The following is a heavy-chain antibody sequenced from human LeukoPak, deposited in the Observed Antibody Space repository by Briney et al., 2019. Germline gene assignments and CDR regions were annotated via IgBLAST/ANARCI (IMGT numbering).Heavy chain of an antibody. V-gene: IGHV3-21*01. CDR2: ISSSSSYI. Sequence: GGSLRLSCAASGFTFSSYSMNWVRQAPGKGLEWVSSISSSSSYIYYADSVKGRFTISRDNAKNSLYLQMNRLRAEDTAVYYCARDRDRSETFDYWGQGTLVTVSS. CDR1: GFTFSSYS. CDR3: ARDRDRSETFDY. D-gene: IGHD2-15*01. J-gene: IGHJ4*02.